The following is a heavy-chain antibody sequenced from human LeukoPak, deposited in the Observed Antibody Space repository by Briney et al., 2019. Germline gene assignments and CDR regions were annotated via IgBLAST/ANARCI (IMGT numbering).Heavy chain of an antibody. Sequence: GASVKVSCKASGYTFTGYYMHWVRQAPGQGLEWMGWMNPYSGGTNYAQKFQGRVTMTRDTSISTAYMELSRLRSDDTAAYYCARVPPISYSSSSRGMDIDNWFDPWGQGTLVTVSS. CDR1: GYTFTGYY. CDR3: ARVPPISYSSSSRGMDIDNWFDP. J-gene: IGHJ5*02. D-gene: IGHD6-6*01. V-gene: IGHV1-2*02. CDR2: MNPYSGGT.